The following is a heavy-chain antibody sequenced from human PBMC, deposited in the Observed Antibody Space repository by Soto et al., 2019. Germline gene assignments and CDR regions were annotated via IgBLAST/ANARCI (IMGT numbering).Heavy chain of an antibody. D-gene: IGHD4-4*01. CDR2: IKSKTDGGTT. J-gene: IGHJ4*02. Sequence: EVQLVESGGGLVKPGGSLRLSCAASGFTFSNAWMSWVRQAPGKGLEWVGRIKSKTDGGTTDYAANVKGRFTISRDDSKNTLYLQMNSLKTEDTAVYYCPTDLVPHYSIDQYYFDYWGQGTLVTFSS. CDR3: PTDLVPHYSIDQYYFDY. CDR1: GFTFSNAW. V-gene: IGHV3-15*01.